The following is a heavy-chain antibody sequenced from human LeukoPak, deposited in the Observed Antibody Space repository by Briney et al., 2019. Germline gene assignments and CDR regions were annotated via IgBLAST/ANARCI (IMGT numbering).Heavy chain of an antibody. D-gene: IGHD2-8*02. J-gene: IGHJ4*02. V-gene: IGHV4-59*08. CDR3: ARHGPAWSFDY. CDR2: IYYSGSS. Sequence: PSETLSLTCTVSGGSINTYYWSWIRQPPGKGLEWIAYIYYSGSSNYNPSLKSRVTISVDTSKNQFSLRLSSVTATDTAVYYCARHGPAWSFDYWGQGTLVTVSS. CDR1: GGSINTYY.